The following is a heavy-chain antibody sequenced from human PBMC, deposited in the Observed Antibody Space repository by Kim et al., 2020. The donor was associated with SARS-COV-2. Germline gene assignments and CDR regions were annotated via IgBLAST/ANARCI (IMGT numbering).Heavy chain of an antibody. CDR1: GGSFSGYY. D-gene: IGHD3-22*01. V-gene: IGHV4-34*01. CDR2: INHSGST. CDR3: ARLASYHHDSSGYYYVGFDY. J-gene: IGHJ4*02. Sequence: SETLSLTCAVYGGSFSGYYWSWIRQPPGKGLEWIGEINHSGSTNYNPSLKSRVTISVDTSKNQFSLKLSSVTAADTAVYYCARLASYHHDSSGYYYVGFDYWGQGTLVTVSS.